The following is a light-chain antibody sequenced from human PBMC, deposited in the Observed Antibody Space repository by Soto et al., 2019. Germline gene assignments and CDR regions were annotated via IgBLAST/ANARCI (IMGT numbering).Light chain of an antibody. V-gene: IGKV1-5*01. J-gene: IGKJ1*01. CDR2: DAS. Sequence: DIQMTQSPSTLSASVGDRVTITCRASQSISSWLAWYQQKPGKAPKVLIYDASSLESGVPSRFSGSGSGTEFTLTISSLESDDFATYYCQQYHRYSTFGQGTKVDIK. CDR3: QQYHRYST. CDR1: QSISSW.